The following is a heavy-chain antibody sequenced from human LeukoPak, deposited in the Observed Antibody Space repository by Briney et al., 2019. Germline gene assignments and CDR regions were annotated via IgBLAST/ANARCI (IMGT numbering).Heavy chain of an antibody. CDR1: GFTLSRYA. D-gene: IGHD2/OR15-2a*01. CDR3: VRDFSHYVDY. J-gene: IGHJ4*02. Sequence: PGRSLRLSCAASGFTLSRYAMHWVRQAPGKGLEWMAFIWDDGTNQYYADSVKGRFTISRDNSKNTLYLQMNSLRAEDTAVYYCVRDFSHYVDYWGQGILVTVSS. CDR2: IWDDGTNQ. V-gene: IGHV3-33*01.